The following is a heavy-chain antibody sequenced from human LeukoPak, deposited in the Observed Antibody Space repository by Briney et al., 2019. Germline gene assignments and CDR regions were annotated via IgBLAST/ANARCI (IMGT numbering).Heavy chain of an antibody. J-gene: IGHJ4*02. Sequence: GGSLRLSCAASGFTFSSYSMNWVRQAPGKGLEWVSYISSSSSTIYYADSVKGRFTISRDNARNSLYLQMNSLRDEDTAVYYCARQISGLWFGVFDYWGQGTLVTVSS. V-gene: IGHV3-48*02. CDR1: GFTFSSYS. D-gene: IGHD3-10*01. CDR3: ARQISGLWFGVFDY. CDR2: ISSSSSTI.